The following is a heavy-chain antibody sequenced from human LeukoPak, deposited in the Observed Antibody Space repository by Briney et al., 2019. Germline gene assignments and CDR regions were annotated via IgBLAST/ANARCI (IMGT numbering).Heavy chain of an antibody. CDR3: ATAKVRGVFSWFDP. CDR2: IYYSGST. CDR1: GGSISNSSSY. J-gene: IGHJ5*02. V-gene: IGHV4-39*01. D-gene: IGHD3-10*01. Sequence: SETLSLTCTVSGGSISNSSSYWGWIRQPPGKGLEWIGSIYYSGSTYYNPSLKSRVTISVDTSKNQFSLKLSSVTAADTAVYYCATAKVRGVFSWFDPWGQGTLVTVSS.